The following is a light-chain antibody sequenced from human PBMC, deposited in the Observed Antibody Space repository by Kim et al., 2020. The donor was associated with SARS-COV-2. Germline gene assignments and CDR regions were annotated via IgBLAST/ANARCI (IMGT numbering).Light chain of an antibody. CDR3: MQALQTPLFS. CDR1: QSLLHSDGYNY. CDR2: LGS. V-gene: IGKV2-28*01. Sequence: PSSISGRASQSLLHSDGYNYLDWYLQKPGQSPQLLIYLGSNRASGVSDRFSGRGSGTYFTLKISKVEAEDVGVYYCMQALQTPLFSFGPGTKLEI. J-gene: IGKJ2*03.